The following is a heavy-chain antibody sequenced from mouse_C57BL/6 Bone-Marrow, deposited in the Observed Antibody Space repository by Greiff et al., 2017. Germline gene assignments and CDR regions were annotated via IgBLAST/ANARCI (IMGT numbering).Heavy chain of an antibody. CDR1: GFNIKDDY. CDR2: IDPENGDT. V-gene: IGHV14-4*01. J-gene: IGHJ3*01. Sequence: VQLQQSGAELVRPGASVKLSCTASGFNIKDDYMHWVKQRPEPGLEWIGWIDPENGDTVSASKFQGKATITADTSSNTAYLQLSSLTSADTAVYYCTTGLLLNWGQGTLVTVSA. D-gene: IGHD2-3*01. CDR3: TTGLLLN.